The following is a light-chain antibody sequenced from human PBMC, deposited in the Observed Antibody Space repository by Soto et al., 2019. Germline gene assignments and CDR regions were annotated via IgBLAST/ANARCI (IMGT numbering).Light chain of an antibody. CDR2: GAY. CDR1: QSVSTN. Sequence: EIVLTQSPVTLSVSPGESATLSCRASQSVSTNLAWYQQKPGQAPRLLIYGAYTRATAVPDRFSGSGSGTDFTLTISSLQSEDFAVYYWQQYHSWRSFGQGTKVKSK. V-gene: IGKV3-15*01. CDR3: QQYHSWRS. J-gene: IGKJ1*01.